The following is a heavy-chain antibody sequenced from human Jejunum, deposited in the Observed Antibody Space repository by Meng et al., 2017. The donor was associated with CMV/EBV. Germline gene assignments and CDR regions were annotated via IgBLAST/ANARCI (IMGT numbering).Heavy chain of an antibody. D-gene: IGHD3-10*01. CDR3: TTDGGRGLGLYIDY. J-gene: IGHJ4*02. CDR2: IQSIPDQQTI. CDR1: FTFSNAW. V-gene: IGHV3-15*01. Sequence: FTFSNAWLSWVRQTPGKGLEWVARIQSIPDQQTIDYAAPVNGRFTISRDDSKNTVYLQMDSLSIEDTAVYYCTTDGGRGLGLYIDYWGQGTLVTVSS.